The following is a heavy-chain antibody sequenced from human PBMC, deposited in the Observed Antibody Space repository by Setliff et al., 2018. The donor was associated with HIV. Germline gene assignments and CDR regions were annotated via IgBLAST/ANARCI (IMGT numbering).Heavy chain of an antibody. CDR2: ISYSSGDT. J-gene: IGHJ4*02. V-gene: IGHV1-2*02. Sequence: ASVKVSCKTSGYIFSAYYLHWLRRAPGQGLEWMGWISYSSGDTNYAEKFQGRVTMTRDTSINTVYMDLNTLTSDDTAVYYCALANIVSTARWNHWGREPWSPSPQ. CDR1: GYIFSAYY. CDR3: ALANIVSTARWNH. D-gene: IGHD1-1*01.